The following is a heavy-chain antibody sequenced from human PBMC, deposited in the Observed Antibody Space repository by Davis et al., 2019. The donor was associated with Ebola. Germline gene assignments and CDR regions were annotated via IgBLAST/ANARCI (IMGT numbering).Heavy chain of an antibody. V-gene: IGHV4-59*08. J-gene: IGHJ5*02. Sequence: MPSEILSLTCTVSGDSISSSYWTWIRQPPGKGLEWIGYIYYNAVTIYNPSLKSRVTISVDMSKNQVSLNLVSVTAADTAVYYCARHGRAAGMSWFDPWGQGALVTVSS. CDR3: ARHGRAAGMSWFDP. D-gene: IGHD6-13*01. CDR2: IYYNAVT. CDR1: GDSISSSY.